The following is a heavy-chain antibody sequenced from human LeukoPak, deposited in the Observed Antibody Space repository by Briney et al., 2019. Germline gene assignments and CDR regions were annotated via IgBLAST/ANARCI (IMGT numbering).Heavy chain of an antibody. D-gene: IGHD1-26*01. J-gene: IGHJ4*02. Sequence: GGSLRLSCAASGFTFSSYGMHWVRQAPGKGLEWVAVISYDGSNKYYADSVKGRFTISRHNSKNTLYLQMNSLRAEDTAVYYCAKDLVGALDYWGQGTLVTVSS. CDR3: AKDLVGALDY. CDR2: ISYDGSNK. CDR1: GFTFSSYG. V-gene: IGHV3-30*18.